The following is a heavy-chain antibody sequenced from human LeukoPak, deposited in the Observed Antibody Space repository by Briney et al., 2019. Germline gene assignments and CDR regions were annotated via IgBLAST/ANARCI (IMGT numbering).Heavy chain of an antibody. J-gene: IGHJ3*02. V-gene: IGHV3-74*03. D-gene: IGHD1-26*01. CDR1: GFTFRSHW. Sequence: GGSLRHSCVVSGFTFRSHWMHWVRRAPGKGLVWVSRVSSDGSSTMYADSVQGRFTISRDNAKNTLYLQMNSLRAGDTAVYYCARGGSPPEALGDAFDIWGQGTMVTVSS. CDR2: VSSDGSST. CDR3: ARGGSPPEALGDAFDI.